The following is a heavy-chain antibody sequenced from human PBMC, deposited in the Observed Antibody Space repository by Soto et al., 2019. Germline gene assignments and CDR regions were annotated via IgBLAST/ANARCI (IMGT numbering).Heavy chain of an antibody. J-gene: IGHJ6*03. CDR2: IYPGDSDT. D-gene: IGHD3-3*01. CDR1: GYSFTSYW. CDR3: ARPSYDFWSGYREHYYYYYYMDV. Sequence: GESLKISCKGSGYSFTSYWIGWVRQMPGKGLEWMGIIYPGDSDTRYSPSFQGQVTISADKSISTAYLQWSSLKASDTAMYYCARPSYDFWSGYREHYYYYYYMDVWGKGTTVTVSS. V-gene: IGHV5-51*01.